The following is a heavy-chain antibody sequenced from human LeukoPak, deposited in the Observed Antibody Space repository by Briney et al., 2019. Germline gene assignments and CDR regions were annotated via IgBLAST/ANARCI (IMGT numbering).Heavy chain of an antibody. J-gene: IGHJ4*02. D-gene: IGHD3-10*01. Sequence: PPETLSLTCGVSGYSISRGYYWAWIRQPPGKGLEWIGTIYHTGSTYYTPSLGSRVTISVDTSKNEFSLNLNSVTAADTAVYYCAGAGWIITSGIDYWGQGALVTVSS. CDR2: IYHTGST. CDR1: GYSISRGYY. V-gene: IGHV4-38-2*01. CDR3: AGAGWIITSGIDY.